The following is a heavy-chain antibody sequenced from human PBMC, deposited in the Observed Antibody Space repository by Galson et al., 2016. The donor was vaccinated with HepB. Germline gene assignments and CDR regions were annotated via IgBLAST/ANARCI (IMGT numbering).Heavy chain of an antibody. CDR3: ARDYGDDAYHFDY. V-gene: IGHV1-18*01. CDR2: ISAYNDNT. D-gene: IGHD2-21*02. J-gene: IGHJ4*02. CDR1: GYTFTSFG. Sequence: SVKVSCKASGYTFTSFGVSWVRQAPGQGLEWVGWISAYNDNTNYAQKFQGRVTITTDASTSTAYMDLRSLRSDDTAVYYCARDYGDDAYHFDYWGQGTLVTVSS.